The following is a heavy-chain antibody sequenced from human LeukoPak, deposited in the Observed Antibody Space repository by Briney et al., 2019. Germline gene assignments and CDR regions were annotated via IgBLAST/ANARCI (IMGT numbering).Heavy chain of an antibody. CDR1: GFTFPDYG. D-gene: IGHD3-22*01. CDR2: ITGTGGGV. CDR3: VRELLVSSYSYFDW. Sequence: PGGSLRLSCAASGFTFPDYGMSSVRQVPAKGLGWVSGITGTGGGVVYADSVKGRLTISRDNAKTSLYLQMNSLRDPATPLSHFVRELLVSSYSYFDWGGEGTLVTVSS. V-gene: IGHV3-20*01. J-gene: IGHJ4*02.